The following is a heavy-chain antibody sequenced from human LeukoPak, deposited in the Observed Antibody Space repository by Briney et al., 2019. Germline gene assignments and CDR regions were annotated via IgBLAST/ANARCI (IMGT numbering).Heavy chain of an antibody. V-gene: IGHV3-23*01. D-gene: IGHD6-13*01. Sequence: GGCLRLSCAASGFTLSSYAMSWVRQAPGKGVGWGSAISGSGGSTYYADSVKGRFTISRDNSKNTLYLQMNSLRAEDTAVYYCAKTGTPWYYFDYWGQGTLVTVSS. CDR2: ISGSGGST. CDR1: GFTLSSYA. J-gene: IGHJ4*02. CDR3: AKTGTPWYYFDY.